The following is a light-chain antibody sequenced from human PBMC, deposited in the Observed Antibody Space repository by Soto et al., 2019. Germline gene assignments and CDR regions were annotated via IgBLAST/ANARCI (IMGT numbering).Light chain of an antibody. Sequence: QSALTQPRSVSGSPGQSVTISCTGTSSDVGGYNYVSWYQQHPGKAPKLMIYDGSKRPSGVPDRFSGSKSGNTASLTISVLQAEDEAEYYCCSYACSCTVVFGGGTKLTVL. CDR1: SSDVGGYNY. V-gene: IGLV2-11*01. CDR3: CSYACSCTVV. J-gene: IGLJ2*01. CDR2: DGS.